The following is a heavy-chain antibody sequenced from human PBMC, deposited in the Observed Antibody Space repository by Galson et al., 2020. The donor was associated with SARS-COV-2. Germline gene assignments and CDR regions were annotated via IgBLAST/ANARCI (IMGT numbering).Heavy chain of an antibody. J-gene: IGHJ4*02. CDR1: GFTFSSYS. Sequence: GGSLRLSCAASGFTFSSYSMNWVRQAPGKGLEWVSSISSSSSYIYYADSVKGRFTISRDNAKNSLYLQMNSLRAEDTAVYYCARGPRGYSYGYIHYWGQGTLVTVSS. CDR3: ARGPRGYSYGYIHY. V-gene: IGHV3-21*01. D-gene: IGHD5-18*01. CDR2: ISSSSSYI.